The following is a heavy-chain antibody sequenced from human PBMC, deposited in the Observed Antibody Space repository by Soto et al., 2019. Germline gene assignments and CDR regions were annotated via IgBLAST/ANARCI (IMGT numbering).Heavy chain of an antibody. Sequence: PVGSLRLSCAAPGFSFSNAWMSWVRQAPGKGLEWVARIKSKTDGGTTDYAAPVKGRFTMSRDDSKNTLYLQMNSLKTEDTAVYYCTTLTMILVQPDYWGPGTLVTVSS. J-gene: IGHJ4*02. V-gene: IGHV3-15*07. CDR2: IKSKTDGGTT. CDR1: GFSFSNAW. D-gene: IGHD3-22*01. CDR3: TTLTMILVQPDY.